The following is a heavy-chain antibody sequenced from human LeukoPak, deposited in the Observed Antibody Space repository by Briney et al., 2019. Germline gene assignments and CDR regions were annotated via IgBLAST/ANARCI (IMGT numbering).Heavy chain of an antibody. J-gene: IGHJ4*02. CDR2: ISSSGVST. CDR1: GFTFSSAA. D-gene: IGHD6-19*01. Sequence: GGSLRLSCAASGFTFSSAAMSWVRQAPGKGLEWVSIISSSGVSTYYADSVKGRFIISRDNSKNTLYLQMNSLRAEDTAVYYCAKGSRSIAVDNLCDYWGQGSLVTVSS. CDR3: AKGSRSIAVDNLCDY. V-gene: IGHV3-23*01.